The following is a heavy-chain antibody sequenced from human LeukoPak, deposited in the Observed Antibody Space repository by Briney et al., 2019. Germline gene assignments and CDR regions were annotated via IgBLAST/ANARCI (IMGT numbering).Heavy chain of an antibody. Sequence: GRSLRLSCAASGFTFSSYAMHWVRQAPGKGLEWVAVISYDGSNKYYADSVKGRFTISRDNSKNTLYLQMNSLRAEDTAVYYCARGGSSSWYLPFDYWGQGTLVTVSS. V-gene: IGHV3-30*04. D-gene: IGHD6-13*01. CDR3: ARGGSSSWYLPFDY. J-gene: IGHJ4*02. CDR2: ISYDGSNK. CDR1: GFTFSSYA.